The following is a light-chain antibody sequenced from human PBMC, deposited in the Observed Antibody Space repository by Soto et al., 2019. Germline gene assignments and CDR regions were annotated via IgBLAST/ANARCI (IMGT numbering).Light chain of an antibody. V-gene: IGLV8-61*01. CDR3: VLYIGSCIPWV. J-gene: IGLJ3*02. Sequence: QTVVTQEPSFSVSPGGTVTLTCGLSSGSVSTSYYPSWYQQTPGQAPRTLIYSTNTRSSGVPDRFSGSILGNKAALTITGAQADDESDYYCVLYIGSCIPWVFGGGTKLTVL. CDR2: STN. CDR1: SGSVSTSYY.